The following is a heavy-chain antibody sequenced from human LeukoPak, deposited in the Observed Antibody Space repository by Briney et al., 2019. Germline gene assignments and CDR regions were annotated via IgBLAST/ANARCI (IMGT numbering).Heavy chain of an antibody. J-gene: IGHJ5*02. CDR3: ARDRLTTVTTGNWFDP. CDR1: GGSFSGYY. D-gene: IGHD4-17*01. CDR2: INHSGST. V-gene: IGHV4-34*01. Sequence: PSETLSLTCAVYGGSFSGYYWSWIRQPPGKGLEWIGEINHSGSTNYNPSLKSRVTISVDTSKNQFSLKLSSVTAADTAVYYCARDRLTTVTTGNWFDPWGQGTLVTVSS.